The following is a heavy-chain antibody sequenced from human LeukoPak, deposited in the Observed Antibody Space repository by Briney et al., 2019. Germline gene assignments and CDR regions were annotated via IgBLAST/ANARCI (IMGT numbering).Heavy chain of an antibody. Sequence: GGSLRLSCAASGFTFSSYAMSWVRQAPGKGLEWVSAISGSGGSTYYADSVKGRFTISRDNSKNTLYLQMNSLRAEDTAVYYCAKDELSGWYSYYYMDVWGKGTTVTVSS. CDR2: ISGSGGST. V-gene: IGHV3-23*01. J-gene: IGHJ6*03. D-gene: IGHD6-19*01. CDR3: AKDELSGWYSYYYMDV. CDR1: GFTFSSYA.